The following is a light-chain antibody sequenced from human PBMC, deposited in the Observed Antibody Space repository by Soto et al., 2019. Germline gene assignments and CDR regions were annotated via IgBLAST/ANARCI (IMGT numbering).Light chain of an antibody. V-gene: IGKV1-9*01. CDR2: GAS. Sequence: DIPLTQSPSFLSASVGDRVTITCRASQGINHYVAWYQQKPGKAPKCLIYGASALQSGVPSRFSGSGSWAEFTLSISSLQPEDFATYYCQHVYSYPHTFGGGTRVEIK. CDR1: QGINHY. CDR3: QHVYSYPHT. J-gene: IGKJ4*01.